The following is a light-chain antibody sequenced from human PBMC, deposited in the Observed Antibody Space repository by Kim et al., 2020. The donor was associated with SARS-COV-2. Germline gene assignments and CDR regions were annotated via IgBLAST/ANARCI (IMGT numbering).Light chain of an antibody. J-gene: IGKJ2*03. CDR3: ENYGSAPDS. CDR2: GAS. CDR1: QSISSSY. Sequence: EIELTQSPGTLSLSPGERATLSCRASQSISSSYLGLYQQKPGKAPGLLIYGASSRATGIPDRYSGCGSGTDFSHTISRLEPEDFAVYYCENYGSAPDSFGKENNLYI. V-gene: IGKV3-20*01.